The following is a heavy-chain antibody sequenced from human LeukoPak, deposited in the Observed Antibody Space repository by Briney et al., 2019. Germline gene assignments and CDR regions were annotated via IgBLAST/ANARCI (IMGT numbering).Heavy chain of an antibody. Sequence: PGGSLRLSCAASGFTFSSYAMSWVRQAPGKGLEWVSAISGSGGGTYYADSVKGRFTISRDNSKNTLYLQMNSLRAEDTAVYYCAKVLPYYYDSSGSGAFDIWGQGTMVTVSS. D-gene: IGHD3-22*01. CDR1: GFTFSSYA. CDR2: ISGSGGGT. CDR3: AKVLPYYYDSSGSGAFDI. J-gene: IGHJ3*02. V-gene: IGHV3-23*01.